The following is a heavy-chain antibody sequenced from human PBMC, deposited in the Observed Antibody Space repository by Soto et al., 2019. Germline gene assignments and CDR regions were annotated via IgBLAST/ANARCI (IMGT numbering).Heavy chain of an antibody. Sequence: EVQLLESGGGLVQPGGSLRLSCAASGFTFSFYAMNWVRQAPGKGLEWVSTISGSGGSPYYADSVKGRFTISRDNSKNTLYLQMNSLRAEDTAVYNCAKEQTWSLTQAFDIWCQGTMVTVSS. CDR3: AKEQTWSLTQAFDI. D-gene: IGHD2-8*01. J-gene: IGHJ3*02. CDR1: GFTFSFYA. V-gene: IGHV3-23*01. CDR2: ISGSGGSP.